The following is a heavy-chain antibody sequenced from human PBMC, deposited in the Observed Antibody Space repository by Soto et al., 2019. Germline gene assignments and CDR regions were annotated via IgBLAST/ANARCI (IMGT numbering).Heavy chain of an antibody. D-gene: IGHD4-4*01. CDR3: AKDRLDYSNYIDY. CDR1: GFIFSAYG. J-gene: IGHJ4*02. Sequence: QVHLVESGGGVVQPGRSLRLSCVASGFIFSAYGFQWVRQAPGKGLEWVAVISGDGNNKDYSESVKGRFTVSRDNSKNTVYLQMNSLRAEDTAVYYCAKDRLDYSNYIDYWGQGTLVTVSS. CDR2: ISGDGNNK. V-gene: IGHV3-30*18.